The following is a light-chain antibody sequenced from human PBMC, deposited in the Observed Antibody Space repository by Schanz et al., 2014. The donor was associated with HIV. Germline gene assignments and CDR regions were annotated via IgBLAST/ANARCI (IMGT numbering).Light chain of an antibody. CDR1: QSIGNS. Sequence: DIQMTQSPSTLYAFVGDRVTLTCRASQSIGNSLAWYQLKPGRAPKLLIYSASSLESGVPLKFSGTGSGTEFTLTISSLQPEDFATYYCQHYNSFSSTFGQGTKLEIK. CDR3: QHYNSFSST. CDR2: SAS. J-gene: IGKJ2*01. V-gene: IGKV1-5*03.